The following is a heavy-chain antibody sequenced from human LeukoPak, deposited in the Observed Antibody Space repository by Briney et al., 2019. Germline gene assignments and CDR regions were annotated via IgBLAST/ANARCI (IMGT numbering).Heavy chain of an antibody. CDR3: AKVTGGDMITYGGLDY. V-gene: IGHV3-23*01. D-gene: IGHD3-16*01. CDR2: ITGSGDTT. J-gene: IGHJ4*02. Sequence: GGSLRLSCAASGFTFSGYAMSWVRQAPGKGLEWVSAITGSGDTTYYAASVKGRLTISRDNSKNTLYLQMNSLRAEDTAVYYCAKVTGGDMITYGGLDYWGQGTLVTVSS. CDR1: GFTFSGYA.